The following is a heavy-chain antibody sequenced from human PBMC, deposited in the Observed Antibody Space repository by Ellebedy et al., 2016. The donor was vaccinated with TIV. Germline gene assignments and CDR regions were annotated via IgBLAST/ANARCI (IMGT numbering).Heavy chain of an antibody. D-gene: IGHD6-13*01. CDR2: IKDDGSEQ. CDR1: GFSFNSYW. V-gene: IGHV3-7*01. Sequence: GESLNISCAASGFSFNSYWMHWVREAPGKGLEWVANIKDDGSEQYYVDSVKGRFSISRDNVENSLYLLMNSRTADDSGAYYCARGQSSTYVPTPFDSWGQGTLVTVSS. CDR3: ARGQSSTYVPTPFDS. J-gene: IGHJ4*02.